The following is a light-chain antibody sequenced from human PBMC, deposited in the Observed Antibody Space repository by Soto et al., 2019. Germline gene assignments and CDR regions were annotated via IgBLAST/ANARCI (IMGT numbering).Light chain of an antibody. J-gene: IGKJ1*01. CDR1: QSVSNN. CDR3: QQYDNWPRT. V-gene: IGKV3-15*01. CDR2: DAS. Sequence: EIVLTQSPGTLSLSPGERATLSCRASQSVSNNYLAWYQQKPGQAPRLLIYDASNRATGFPARFSGSGSGTEFTLTINSLQSEDFAVYYCQQYDNWPRTFGQGTKVDIK.